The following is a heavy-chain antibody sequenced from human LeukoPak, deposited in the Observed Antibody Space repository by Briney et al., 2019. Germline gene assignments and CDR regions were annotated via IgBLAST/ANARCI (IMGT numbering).Heavy chain of an antibody. CDR3: ARDWVTMVRGVITNYYYYGMDV. J-gene: IGHJ6*04. CDR2: TYYRSKWYN. CDR1: GDSVSSNSAA. V-gene: IGHV6-1*01. D-gene: IGHD3-10*01. Sequence: SQTLSLTCAISGDSVSSNSAAWNWIRQSPSRGLEWLGRTYYRSKWYNDYAVSVKSRITINPDTSKNQFSLQLNSVTPEDTAVYYCARDWVTMVRGVITNYYYYGMDVWGKGTTVTVSS.